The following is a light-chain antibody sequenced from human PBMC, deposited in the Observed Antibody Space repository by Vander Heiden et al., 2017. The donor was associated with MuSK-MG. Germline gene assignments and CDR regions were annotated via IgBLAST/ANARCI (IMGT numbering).Light chain of an antibody. CDR1: QGISSW. Sequence: DIQLTQSPSFLSASVGDRVTITCRASQGISSWLAWYQQKPGKAPKLLIYAASTLLDGVPSRFSGSGSGTEFTLTISSLQPEDFASYYCQQLNSYPYTFGQGTKLEIK. CDR3: QQLNSYPYT. J-gene: IGKJ2*01. CDR2: AAS. V-gene: IGKV1-9*01.